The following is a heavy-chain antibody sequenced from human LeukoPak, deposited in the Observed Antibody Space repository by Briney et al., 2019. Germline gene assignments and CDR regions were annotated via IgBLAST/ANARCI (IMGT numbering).Heavy chain of an antibody. CDR1: GFTFSSYW. CDR3: ASRIVGTPDYFDY. CDR2: IKQDGSEK. V-gene: IGHV3-7*01. Sequence: GGSLRLSCAASGFTFSSYWMSWVRQAPGKGLEWVANIKQDGSEKYYVDSVKGRFTISRDNAKNSLYLQMNSLRVEDTAVYYCASRIVGTPDYFDYWGQGTLVTVSS. D-gene: IGHD1-26*01. J-gene: IGHJ4*02.